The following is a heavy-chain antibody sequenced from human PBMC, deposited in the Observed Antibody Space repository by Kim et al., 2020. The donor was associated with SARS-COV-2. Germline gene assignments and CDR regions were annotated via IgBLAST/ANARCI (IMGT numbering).Heavy chain of an antibody. CDR1: GFTFNRFV. Sequence: GGSLRLSCAASGFTFNRFVMHWVRQAPGKGLEWVAGISPSGGQKYYIDSVKGRFTISRDTSQKTLFLQMNSLTSEDTAMYFCAQEGETGDRSGHDAFVL. CDR2: ISPSGGQK. J-gene: IGHJ3*01. CDR3: AQEGETGDRSGHDAFVL. D-gene: IGHD7-27*01. V-gene: IGHV3-30*04.